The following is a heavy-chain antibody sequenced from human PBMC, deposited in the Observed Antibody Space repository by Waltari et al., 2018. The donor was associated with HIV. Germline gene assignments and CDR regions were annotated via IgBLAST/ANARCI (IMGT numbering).Heavy chain of an antibody. CDR1: GGTFSSYA. D-gene: IGHD3-22*01. V-gene: IGHV1-69*01. CDR2: IIPIFGTA. Sequence: QVQLVQSGAEVKKPGSSVKVSCTASGGTFSSYAIRWVRLAPGQGAEWMGGIIPIFGTANYAQKFQGRVTITADESTSTAYMELSSLRSEDTAVYYCARDRGYYDSSGYDGTWYFDLWGRGTLVTVSS. CDR3: ARDRGYYDSSGYDGTWYFDL. J-gene: IGHJ2*01.